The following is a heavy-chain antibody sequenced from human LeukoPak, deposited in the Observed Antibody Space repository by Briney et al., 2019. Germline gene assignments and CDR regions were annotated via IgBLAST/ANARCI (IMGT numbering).Heavy chain of an antibody. V-gene: IGHV3-23*01. Sequence: GGSLRLSCAASRFTFSSYAMSWVRQAPGKGLEWVSSISGSGGTTYYADAVKGRFTISRDNAKNSLYLQMNSLRAEDTAVYYCAREGYCSSFSYHFDYWGQGTLVTVSS. J-gene: IGHJ4*02. D-gene: IGHD2-2*01. CDR1: RFTFSSYA. CDR2: ISGSGGTT. CDR3: AREGYCSSFSYHFDY.